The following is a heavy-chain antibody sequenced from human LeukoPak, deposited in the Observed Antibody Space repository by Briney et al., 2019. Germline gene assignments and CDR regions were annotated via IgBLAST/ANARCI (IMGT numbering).Heavy chain of an antibody. CDR1: GGTFSSYA. D-gene: IGHD3-22*01. CDR2: IIPIFGTA. J-gene: IGHJ4*02. CDR3: ARVARNYYDSSGYSENFDY. V-gene: IGHV1-69*13. Sequence: ASVKVSCKASGGTFSSYAISWVRQAPGQGLERMGGIIPIFGTANYAQKFQGRVTITADESTSTAYMELSSLRSEDTAVYYCARVARNYYDSSGYSENFDYWGQGTLVTVSS.